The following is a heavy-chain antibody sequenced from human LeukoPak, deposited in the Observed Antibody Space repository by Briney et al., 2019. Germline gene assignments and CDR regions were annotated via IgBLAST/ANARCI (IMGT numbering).Heavy chain of an antibody. J-gene: IGHJ6*03. CDR1: GFTSSSYA. CDR2: ISGSGGST. CDR3: AKRPSQYYYYYYMDV. V-gene: IGHV3-23*01. Sequence: GGSLRLSCAASGFTSSSYAMSWVRQAPGKGLEWVSAISGSGGSTYYADSVKGRFTISRDNSKNTLYLQMNSLRAEDTAVCYCAKRPSQYYYYYYMDVWGKGTTVTVSS.